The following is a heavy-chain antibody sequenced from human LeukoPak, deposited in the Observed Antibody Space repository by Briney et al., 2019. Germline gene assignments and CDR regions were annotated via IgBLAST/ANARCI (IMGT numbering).Heavy chain of an antibody. V-gene: IGHV2-5*01. J-gene: IGHJ3*02. D-gene: IGHD2-15*01. Sequence: SGHTLVNPTQTLRLTCTFSGFSLSAGRVGVGWIRQPPGKALEWLGVIYENDEKLYSSSLQNRLSITKDTSKNQVVLTMANMDPVDTATYYCAHRHRGVASDIWGQGTMVTVSS. CDR3: AHRHRGVASDI. CDR1: GFSLSAGRVG. CDR2: IYENDEK.